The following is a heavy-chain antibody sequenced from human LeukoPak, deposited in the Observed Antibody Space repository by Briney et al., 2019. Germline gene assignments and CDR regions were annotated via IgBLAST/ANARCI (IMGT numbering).Heavy chain of an antibody. J-gene: IGHJ4*02. CDR2: IKSKTDGGTT. Sequence: GGSLRLSCAASGFTFSNAWMSWVRQTPGKGLEWVGRIKSKTDGGTTDYAAPVKGRFTISRDDSKNTLYLQMNSLKTEDTAVYYCTTSNYYDGAGFDYWGQGTLVTVSS. V-gene: IGHV3-15*01. D-gene: IGHD3-22*01. CDR1: GFTFSNAW. CDR3: TTSNYYDGAGFDY.